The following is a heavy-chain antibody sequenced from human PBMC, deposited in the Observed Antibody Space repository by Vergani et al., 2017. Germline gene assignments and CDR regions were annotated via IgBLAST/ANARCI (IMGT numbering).Heavy chain of an antibody. D-gene: IGHD3-9*01. J-gene: IGHJ6*02. CDR3: ARDRRPDYDILTGYPYCYYYYGMDV. CDR2: INSDGSST. CDR1: GFTFSSYW. V-gene: IGHV3-74*01. Sequence: EVQLVESGGGLVQPGGSLRLSCAASGFTFSSYWMHWVRQAPGKGLVWVSRINSDGSSTSYADSVKGRFTISRDNAKNTLYLQMNSLRAEDTAVYYCARDRRPDYDILTGYPYCYYYYGMDVRGQGTTVTVSS.